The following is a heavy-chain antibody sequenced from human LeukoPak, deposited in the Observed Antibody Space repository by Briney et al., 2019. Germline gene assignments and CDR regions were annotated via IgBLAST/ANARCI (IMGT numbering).Heavy chain of an antibody. V-gene: IGHV1-46*01. CDR2: INPSGGST. Sequence: ASAKVSCKASGYTFTSYYMHWVRQAPGQGLEWMGIINPSGGSTSYAQKFQGRVTMTRDTSTSTVYMELRSLRSDDTAVYYCGSGAYYYYGMDVWGQGTTVTVSS. D-gene: IGHD1-26*01. J-gene: IGHJ6*02. CDR3: GSGAYYYYGMDV. CDR1: GYTFTSYY.